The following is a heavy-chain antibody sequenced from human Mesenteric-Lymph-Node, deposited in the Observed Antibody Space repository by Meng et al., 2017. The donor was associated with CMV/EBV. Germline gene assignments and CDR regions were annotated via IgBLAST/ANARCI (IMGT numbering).Heavy chain of an antibody. CDR2: ISRSGGLI. D-gene: IGHD2-21*02. CDR1: GFTFSDYY. CDR3: ARDGGDATSDYYYYYYGGDV. V-gene: IGHV3-11*04. J-gene: IGHJ6*02. Sequence: GGSLRLSCEASGFTFSDYYMTWFRQAPGKGLEWVSYISRSGGLIYYADSVQGRFTISRDNAKNSVYLQMNSLRAEDTALYYCARDGGDATSDYYYYYYGGDVWGQGTSVTVSS.